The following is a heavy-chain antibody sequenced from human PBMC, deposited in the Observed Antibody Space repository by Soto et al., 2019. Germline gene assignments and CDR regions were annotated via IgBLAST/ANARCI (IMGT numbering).Heavy chain of an antibody. D-gene: IGHD3-22*01. Sequence: SETLSLTCTVSGGSISSYYWSWIRQPPGKGLEWIGYIYYSGSTNYNPSLKSRVTISVDTSKNQFSLRLSSVTAADTAVYYCASNLDYYDSSGYYYWGQGTLVTVSS. CDR3: ASNLDYYDSSGYYY. CDR2: IYYSGST. CDR1: GGSISSYY. V-gene: IGHV4-59*01. J-gene: IGHJ4*02.